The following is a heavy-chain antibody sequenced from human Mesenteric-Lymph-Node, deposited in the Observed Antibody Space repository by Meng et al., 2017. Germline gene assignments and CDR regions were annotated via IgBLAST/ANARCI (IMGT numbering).Heavy chain of an antibody. Sequence: QVQVEESGPGLVKPSQTLSLTCTVSGGSMSSGDYFWNWFRQPPVKGLEWMGYIYYSGNTYYNPSLKSRVTISIETSKNQFSLQLSSVTAADTAEYYCARAEYYNWFDPWGQGTLVTVSS. J-gene: IGHJ5*02. CDR1: GGSMSSGDYF. CDR3: ARAEYYNWFDP. D-gene: IGHD1-14*01. CDR2: IYYSGNT. V-gene: IGHV4-30-4*01.